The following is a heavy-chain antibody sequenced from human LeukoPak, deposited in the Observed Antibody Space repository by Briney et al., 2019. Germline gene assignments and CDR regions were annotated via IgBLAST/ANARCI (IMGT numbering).Heavy chain of an antibody. CDR1: GFTFSSYS. CDR2: ISSSSSYI. D-gene: IGHD5-24*01. J-gene: IGHJ4*02. V-gene: IGHV3-21*01. Sequence: GGSLTLSCAPSGFTFSSYSMNWVRQPPGKGLEWVSSISSSSSYIYYADSVEGRFTISRDNAKNSLYLQMNSLRAEDTAVYYCARAHNKDYWGQGTLVTVSS. CDR3: ARAHNKDY.